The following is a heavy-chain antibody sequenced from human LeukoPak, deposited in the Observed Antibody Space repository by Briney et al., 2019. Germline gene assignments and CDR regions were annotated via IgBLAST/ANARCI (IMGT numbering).Heavy chain of an antibody. Sequence: ASVKVSCKASGYTFTSYYMHWVRQAPGQGLEWMGIINPSGGSTGYAQKFQGRVTTTRDTSTSTVYMELSSLRSEDTAVYYCARGLISHDAFDIWGQGTMVTVSS. CDR1: GYTFTSYY. V-gene: IGHV1-46*01. J-gene: IGHJ3*02. CDR2: INPSGGST. CDR3: ARGLISHDAFDI.